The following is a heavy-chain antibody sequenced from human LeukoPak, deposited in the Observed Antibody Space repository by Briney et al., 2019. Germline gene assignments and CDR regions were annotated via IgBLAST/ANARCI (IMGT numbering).Heavy chain of an antibody. CDR1: GFILSSYA. D-gene: IGHD3-22*01. Sequence: GGSLRLSCAASGFILSSYAMSGVREAPGKGREWVSAISGSGGSTYYADSVKGRFTISRDNSKNTLYLQMNSLRAEDTAVYYCAKYITMIVVADAFDIWGQGTMVTVSS. CDR3: AKYITMIVVADAFDI. J-gene: IGHJ3*02. V-gene: IGHV3-23*01. CDR2: ISGSGGST.